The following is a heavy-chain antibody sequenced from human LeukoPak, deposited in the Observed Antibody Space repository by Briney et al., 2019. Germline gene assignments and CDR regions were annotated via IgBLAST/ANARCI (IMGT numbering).Heavy chain of an antibody. CDR2: IIPIFGTA. V-gene: IGHV1-69*05. D-gene: IGHD2-21*02. Sequence: SVKVSCKASGGTFSSYAISWVRQAPGQGLEWMGGIIPIFGTANYAQKFQGRVTITTDESTSTAYMELSSLRSEDTAVYYCARDEWVVVTAIGLPTNWFDPWGQGTLVTVSS. CDR1: GGTFSSYA. CDR3: ARDEWVVVTAIGLPTNWFDP. J-gene: IGHJ5*02.